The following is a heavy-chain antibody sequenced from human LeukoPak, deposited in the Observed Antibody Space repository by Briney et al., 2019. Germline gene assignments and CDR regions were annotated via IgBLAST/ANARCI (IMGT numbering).Heavy chain of an antibody. CDR3: ARGYRSGGLTDS. CDR2: IYYSGST. CDR1: GGSISSYY. V-gene: IGHV4-59*12. D-gene: IGHD3-10*01. Sequence: SETLSLTCTVSGGSISSYYWSWIRQPPGKGLEWIGYIYYSGSTNYNPSLKSRVTISVDTSKNQFSLKLSSVTAADTAVYYCARGYRSGGLTDSWGQGTLVIVSS. J-gene: IGHJ4*02.